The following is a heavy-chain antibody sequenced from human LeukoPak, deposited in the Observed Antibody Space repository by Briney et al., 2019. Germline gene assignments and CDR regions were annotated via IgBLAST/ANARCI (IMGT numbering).Heavy chain of an antibody. CDR2: ISYDGSNK. J-gene: IGHJ4*02. V-gene: IGHV3-30*18. Sequence: GGSLRLSCAASGFTFSSYGMHWVRQAPGKGLEWVAVISYDGSNKYYADSVKGRFTTSRDNSKNTLYLQMNSLRAEDTAVYYCANDYGYYFDYWGQGTLVTVSS. D-gene: IGHD4-17*01. CDR3: ANDYGYYFDY. CDR1: GFTFSSYG.